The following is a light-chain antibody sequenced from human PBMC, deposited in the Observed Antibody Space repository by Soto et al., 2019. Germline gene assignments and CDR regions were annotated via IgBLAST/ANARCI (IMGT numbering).Light chain of an antibody. V-gene: IGKV4-1*01. J-gene: IGKJ3*01. CDR1: QSVLYSSNNKNY. Sequence: DIVMTQSPDSLAVSLGERATINCKSSQSVLYSSNNKNYLAWYQQKPGQPPKLLIYWASTRESGVPDRFSGSGSGTDFTLTISSLQAEDVAVYYCQQYYSTPFRFGPGTKVDIK. CDR3: QQYYSTPFR. CDR2: WAS.